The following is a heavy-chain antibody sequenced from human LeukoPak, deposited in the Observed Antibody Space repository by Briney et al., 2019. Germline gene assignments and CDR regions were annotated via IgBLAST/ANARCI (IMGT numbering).Heavy chain of an antibody. CDR3: ARDPDYYGSGSYYGMDV. D-gene: IGHD3-10*01. J-gene: IGHJ6*02. V-gene: IGHV3-48*04. Sequence: QSGGSLRLSCAASGFTFSSYSMNWVRQAPGKGLEWVSYISSSSSTIYYADSVKGRFTISRDNAKNSLYLQMNSLRAEDTAVYYCARDPDYYGSGSYYGMDVWGQGTTVTVSS. CDR1: GFTFSSYS. CDR2: ISSSSSTI.